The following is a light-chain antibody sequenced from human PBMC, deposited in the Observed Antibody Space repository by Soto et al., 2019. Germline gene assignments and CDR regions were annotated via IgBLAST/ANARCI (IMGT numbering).Light chain of an antibody. CDR3: QQSYGTPIT. V-gene: IGKV1-39*01. J-gene: IGKJ5*01. CDR2: VAS. Sequence: DIQMTPSPSSLSASVGDRVTITCRPSQNIGKFLNWYQQKPGKAPNLLIYVASSLQSEVPSRFSGSGSGTDFTLTITSLQPEDFATYYCQQSYGTPITFGQGTRLEIK. CDR1: QNIGKF.